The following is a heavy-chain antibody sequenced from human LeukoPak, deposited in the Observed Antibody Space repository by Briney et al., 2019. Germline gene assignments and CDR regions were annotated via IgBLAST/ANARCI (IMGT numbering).Heavy chain of an antibody. J-gene: IGHJ3*02. CDR1: GFTVSSNY. Sequence: GGSLRLSCAASGFTVSSNYMSWVRQAPGKGLEWVSVIYSGGSTYYADSVKGRFTISRDNSKNTPYLQMNSLRAEDTAVYYCARDRRDTAMVRDNAFDIWGQGTMVTVSS. CDR3: ARDRRDTAMVRDNAFDI. D-gene: IGHD5-18*01. CDR2: IYSGGST. V-gene: IGHV3-53*01.